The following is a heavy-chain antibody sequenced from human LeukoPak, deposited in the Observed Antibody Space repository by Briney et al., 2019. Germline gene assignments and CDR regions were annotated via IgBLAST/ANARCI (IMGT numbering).Heavy chain of an antibody. Sequence: PGRSLGLSCAVSGFTFSSYGMSWVRQAPGKGLEWVSGISGSGGSTYYADSVKGRFTIYRDNSKNTLYLQMNSLRAEDTAVYYCAKDSHYEGSYFDCWGQGTLVTVSS. CDR3: AKDSHYEGSYFDC. D-gene: IGHD4-17*01. CDR1: GFTFSSYG. J-gene: IGHJ4*02. CDR2: ISGSGGST. V-gene: IGHV3-23*01.